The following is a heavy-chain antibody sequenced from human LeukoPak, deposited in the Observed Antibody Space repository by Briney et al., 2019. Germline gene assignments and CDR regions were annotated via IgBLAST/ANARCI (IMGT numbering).Heavy chain of an antibody. J-gene: IGHJ3*02. CDR1: VFTFSSYG. CDR3: ARDKAVAGSRDAFDI. V-gene: IGHV3-33*01. D-gene: IGHD6-19*01. CDR2: IWYDGSNK. Sequence: GGSLRLSCAASVFTFSSYGMHWVRQARGKGVEWVAVIWYDGSNKYYADSVKGRFTISRDNSKNTLYLQMNSLRAEDTAVDYCARDKAVAGSRDAFDIWGQGTMVTVSS.